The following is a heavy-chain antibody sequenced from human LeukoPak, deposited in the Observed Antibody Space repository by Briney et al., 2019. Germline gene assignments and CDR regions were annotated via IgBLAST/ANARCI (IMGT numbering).Heavy chain of an antibody. D-gene: IGHD3-22*01. CDR1: GGSMSDYY. J-gene: IGHJ3*02. CDR2: IYYTGTT. CDR3: ARDYTMTHASDI. V-gene: IGHV4-59*01. Sequence: SETLSLTCTVSGGSMSDYYWSWIRQPPGKGLEWIGYIYYTGTTNYNPSLKGRVIISIDTSKNQFSPKLSSVTAADTALYYCARDYTMTHASDIWGQGTLVTVSS.